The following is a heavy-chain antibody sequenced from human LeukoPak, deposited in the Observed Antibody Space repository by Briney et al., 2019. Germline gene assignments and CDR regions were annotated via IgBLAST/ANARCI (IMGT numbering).Heavy chain of an antibody. CDR2: IYTSGST. J-gene: IGHJ4*02. CDR3: ARAQQPGRSCSSTSCSDFDY. V-gene: IGHV4-61*02. D-gene: IGHD2-2*01. Sequence: PSETLSLTCTVSGGSISSGRHYWSWIRQPAGKGLEWIGRIYTSGSTNYNPSLTSRVTISVDTSKNQFSLKLRSVTAADTAVYFCARAQQPGRSCSSTSCSDFDYWGQGTLVTVSS. CDR1: GGSISSGRHY.